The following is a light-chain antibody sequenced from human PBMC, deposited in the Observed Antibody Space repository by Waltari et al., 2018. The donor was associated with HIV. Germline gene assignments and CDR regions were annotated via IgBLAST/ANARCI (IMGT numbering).Light chain of an antibody. Sequence: QSVLTQPTSVSGTPGQRVSIPCSGSSSNLGNNYVNWYQQLPGTAPKIPIHKNKQRPSGVPDRFSGSKSGTSASLAISGLPSEDEADYYCAVWDDSLRGCVFGTGTKVTVL. V-gene: IGLV1-47*01. CDR2: KNK. CDR1: SSNLGNNY. J-gene: IGLJ1*01. CDR3: AVWDDSLRGCV.